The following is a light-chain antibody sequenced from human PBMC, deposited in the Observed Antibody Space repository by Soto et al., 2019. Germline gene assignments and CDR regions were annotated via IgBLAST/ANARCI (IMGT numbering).Light chain of an antibody. CDR1: ETIGRAY. J-gene: IGKJ2*01. Sequence: IVLTQSPGTLSLSPGERATVSCRASETIGRAYFAWYQHRPGRTPRLVLSATSNRAAGIPDRFGGGGSGADLTLTISGVEPEDFAVYYCHQYATSAFTFGQGTKLEI. CDR2: ATS. CDR3: HQYATSAFT. V-gene: IGKV3-20*01.